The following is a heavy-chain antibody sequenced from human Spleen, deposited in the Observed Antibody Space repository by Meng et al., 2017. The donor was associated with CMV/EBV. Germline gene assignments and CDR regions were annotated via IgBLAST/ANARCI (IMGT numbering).Heavy chain of an antibody. Sequence: SISSSSYYWGWSRQPPGKGLEWIGSIYYSGSTYYNPSLKSRVTISVDTSKNQFSLKLSSVTAADTAVYYCARTHYDFWSGYPNWFDPWGQGTLVTVSS. J-gene: IGHJ5*02. D-gene: IGHD3-3*01. CDR1: SISSSSYY. V-gene: IGHV4-39*07. CDR2: IYYSGST. CDR3: ARTHYDFWSGYPNWFDP.